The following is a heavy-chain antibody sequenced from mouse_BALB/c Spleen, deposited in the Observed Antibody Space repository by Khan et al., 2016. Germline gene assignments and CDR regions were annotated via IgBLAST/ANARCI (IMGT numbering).Heavy chain of an antibody. CDR2: ISYSGST. Sequence: EVQLQESGPGLVKPSQSLSLTCTVTGYSITSDYAWNWIRQFPGDKLEWMGYISYSGSTSYNPSLKSRISLTRDTSKNQFFLQLNSVTTEDTATYYCARGMITTFDYWDQGTTLTVSS. V-gene: IGHV3-2*02. CDR3: ARGMITTFDY. D-gene: IGHD2-4*01. J-gene: IGHJ2*01. CDR1: GYSITSDYA.